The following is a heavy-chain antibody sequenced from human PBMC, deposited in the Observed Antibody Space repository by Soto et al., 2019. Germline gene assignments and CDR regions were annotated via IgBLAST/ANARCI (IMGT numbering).Heavy chain of an antibody. D-gene: IGHD3-3*01. CDR2: MNPNSGNT. CDR3: ARMSTIFGVVKLYYYYYMDV. CDR1: GYTFTSYD. V-gene: IGHV1-8*01. Sequence: ASVKVSCKASGYTFTSYDINWVRQATGQGLEWMGWMNPNSGNTGYAQKFQGRVTMTRNTSISTAYMELSSLRSEDTAVYYCARMSTIFGVVKLYYYYYMDVWGKGTTVTSP. J-gene: IGHJ6*03.